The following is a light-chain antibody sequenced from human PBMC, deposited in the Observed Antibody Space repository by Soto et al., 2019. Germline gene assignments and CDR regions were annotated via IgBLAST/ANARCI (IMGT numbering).Light chain of an antibody. Sequence: EIVITQSPVTLSVSPGERATISCRAGQSVSSNLAWYQQKPGQAPRLLIYGASTRATGIPARFTGSGSGTEFTLTISXLQFDDSAVYYCQQYNNWWTFGQGTKVDIK. CDR3: QQYNNWWT. CDR2: GAS. CDR1: QSVSSN. V-gene: IGKV3-15*01. J-gene: IGKJ1*01.